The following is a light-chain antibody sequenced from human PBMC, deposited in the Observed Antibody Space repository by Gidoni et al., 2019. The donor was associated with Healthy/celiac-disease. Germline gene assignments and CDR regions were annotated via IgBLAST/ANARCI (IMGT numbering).Light chain of an antibody. CDR3: SSYAGSDNLV. V-gene: IGLV2-8*01. J-gene: IGLJ2*01. CDR2: EVS. CDR1: NSDVGGYNY. Sequence: QSALTQPPSASGSPGQSVTISCTGTNSDVGGYNYVSWYHQHPGKAPKLMIYEVSKRPSGVPDRFSGSKSGNTASLTVSGLQAEDEADYYCSSYAGSDNLVFGGGTKLTVL.